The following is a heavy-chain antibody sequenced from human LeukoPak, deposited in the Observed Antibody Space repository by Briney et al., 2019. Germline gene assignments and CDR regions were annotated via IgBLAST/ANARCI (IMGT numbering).Heavy chain of an antibody. CDR1: GGSISSGGYY. J-gene: IGHJ3*02. Sequence: SETLSLTCTVSGGSISSGGYYWSWIRQHPGKGLEWIGYIYYSGSTYYNPSLKSRVTISVDTSKNQFSLKLSSVTAADTAVYYCARDFYDSSGYYRYAFDIWGQGTVVTVSS. V-gene: IGHV4-31*03. CDR3: ARDFYDSSGYYRYAFDI. CDR2: IYYSGST. D-gene: IGHD3-22*01.